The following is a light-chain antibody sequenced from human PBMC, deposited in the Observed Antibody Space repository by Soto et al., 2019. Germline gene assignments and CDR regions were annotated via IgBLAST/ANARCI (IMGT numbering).Light chain of an antibody. CDR1: QSVSSNY. Sequence: EIVLTHSPGTLSLSPGERATLSFSSSQSVSSNYLAWYQQKPGQAPRLLIYAASSRATGIPDRFSGSGSGTDFTLTISRLEPEDSAVYSCQQYGTSPHTFGQGTRLEIK. CDR2: AAS. V-gene: IGKV3-20*01. CDR3: QQYGTSPHT. J-gene: IGKJ5*01.